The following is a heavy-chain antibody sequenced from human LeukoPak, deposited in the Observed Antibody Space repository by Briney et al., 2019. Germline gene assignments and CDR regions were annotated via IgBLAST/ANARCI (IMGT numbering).Heavy chain of an antibody. CDR3: ATAERWLQLWFNY. V-gene: IGHV3-30*04. CDR1: GFTFSRYA. CDR2: ISFDGTNK. Sequence: PGGSLRLSCAASGFTFSRYAMNWVRQAPGKGLEWVALISFDGTNKYYADSVKGRFTISRDNSKDTLYLQMNSLRAEDTAVYYCATAERWLQLWFNYWGQGTLVTVSS. J-gene: IGHJ4*02. D-gene: IGHD5-24*01.